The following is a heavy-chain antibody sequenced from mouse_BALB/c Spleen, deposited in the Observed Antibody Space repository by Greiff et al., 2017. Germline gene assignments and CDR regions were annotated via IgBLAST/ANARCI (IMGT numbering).Heavy chain of an antibody. CDR1: GYTFTSYY. CDR3: ARRDYSGPCVY. D-gene: IGHD1-2*01. V-gene: IGHV1S56*01. J-gene: IGHJ3*01. Sequence: QVQLQQSGPELVKPGASVKMSCKASGYTFTSYYIHWVKQRPGQGLEWIGWIYPGDGSTKYNEKFKGKTTLTADKSSSTAYMLLSSLTSEDSAIYFCARRDYSGPCVYWGQGTLVTVSA. CDR2: IYPGDGST.